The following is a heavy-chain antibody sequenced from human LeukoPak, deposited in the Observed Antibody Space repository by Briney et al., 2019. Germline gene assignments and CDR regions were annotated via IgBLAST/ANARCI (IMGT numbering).Heavy chain of an antibody. CDR1: GYTFTSYD. J-gene: IGHJ4*02. CDR2: MNPTSGDT. CDR3: ARGFGRDGYNSLDY. Sequence: ASVKVSCKASGYTFTSYDINWVRQAPGQGLEWMGWMNPTSGDTGYAQKLQGRVTMTRDTSINTAYMELSSLRSEDTAVYYCARGFGRDGYNSLDYWGQGTLVTVSS. V-gene: IGHV1-8*01. D-gene: IGHD5-24*01.